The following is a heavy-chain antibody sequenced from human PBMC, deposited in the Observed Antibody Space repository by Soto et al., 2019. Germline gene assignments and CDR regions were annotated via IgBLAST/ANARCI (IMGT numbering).Heavy chain of an antibody. CDR1: GFTFSSYA. CDR3: ARSEVVTANNYGMDV. D-gene: IGHD2-21*02. CDR2: ISYDGSNK. V-gene: IGHV3-30-3*01. J-gene: IGHJ6*02. Sequence: PGGARRLSCAASGFTFSSYAMHGVRQAPGEGLDWVAVISYDGSNKYYTDSVKGRFNISRDNSKNTLYLQMNSLRAEDTAVYYCARSEVVTANNYGMDVWGQGTTVTVSS.